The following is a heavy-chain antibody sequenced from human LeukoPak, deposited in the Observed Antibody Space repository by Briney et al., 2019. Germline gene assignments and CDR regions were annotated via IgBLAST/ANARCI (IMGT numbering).Heavy chain of an antibody. CDR1: GGSISSYY. CDR2: IYYSGST. J-gene: IGHJ3*02. D-gene: IGHD6-13*01. V-gene: IGHV4-59*01. CDR3: ARTGAAAAYHDAFDI. Sequence: SKTLSLTCTVSGGSISSYYWSWIRQPPGKGLEWIGYIYYSGSTNYNPSLKSRVTISVDTSKNQFSLKLSSVTAADTAVYYCARTGAAAAYHDAFDIWGQGTMVTVSS.